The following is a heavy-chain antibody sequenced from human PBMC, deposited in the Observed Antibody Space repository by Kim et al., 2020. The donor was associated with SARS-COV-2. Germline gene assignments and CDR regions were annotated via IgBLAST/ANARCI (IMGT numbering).Heavy chain of an antibody. CDR3: ARDIRGTWFDP. D-gene: IGHD3-16*01. CDR2: INQDGGEK. Sequence: GGSLRLSCVASGFSFSSYAMSWVRQAPGKGLEWVANINQDGGEKYYVDSVKGRITISRDNAKNLVYLQMNGLRDEDTAVYYCARDIRGTWFDPWGQGTMV. V-gene: IGHV3-7*01. CDR1: GFSFSSYA. J-gene: IGHJ5*02.